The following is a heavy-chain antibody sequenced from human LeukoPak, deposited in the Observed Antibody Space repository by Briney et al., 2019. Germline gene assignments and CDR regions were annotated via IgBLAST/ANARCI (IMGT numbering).Heavy chain of an antibody. CDR1: GGSISSSSYY. J-gene: IGHJ6*03. CDR2: IYYSGST. D-gene: IGHD3-10*01. CDR3: ARDQSGGYYYMDV. Sequence: SETLSLTCTVSGGSISSSSYYWGWIRQPPGKGLEWIGSIYYSGSTYYNPSLKSRVTISVDTSKNQFSLKLSSVTAADTAVYYCARDQSGGYYYMDVWGKGTTVTVSS. V-gene: IGHV4-39*02.